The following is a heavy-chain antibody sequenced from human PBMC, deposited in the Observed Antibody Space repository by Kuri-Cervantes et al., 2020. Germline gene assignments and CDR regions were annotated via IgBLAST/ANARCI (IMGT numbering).Heavy chain of an antibody. D-gene: IGHD5-24*01. CDR1: GGSISSSSYY. J-gene: IGHJ3*02. CDR2: INYSGST. CDR3: ARPDGYNYYALDI. Sequence: SGTLSLTCTVSGGSISSSSYYWGWIRQPPGKGLEWIGSINYSGSTYYNPSLKSRVTISVDTSKNQFSLKLSSVTAADTAVYYCARPDGYNYYALDIWGQGTMVTVSS. V-gene: IGHV4-39*01.